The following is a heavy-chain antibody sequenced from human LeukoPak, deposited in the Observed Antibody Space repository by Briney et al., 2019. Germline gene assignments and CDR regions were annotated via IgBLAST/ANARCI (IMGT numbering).Heavy chain of an antibody. CDR3: ARDRGFYFDY. CDR2: ISYDGSNK. Sequence: PGGSLRLSCAASGFTFSSYGMHWVRQAPGKGLEWVAVISYDGSNKYYADSVKGRFTISRDNSKNTLYLQMNSLRAEDTAVYYCARDRGFYFDYWGQGTLVTVSS. CDR1: GFTFSSYG. J-gene: IGHJ4*02. D-gene: IGHD3-10*01. V-gene: IGHV3-30*03.